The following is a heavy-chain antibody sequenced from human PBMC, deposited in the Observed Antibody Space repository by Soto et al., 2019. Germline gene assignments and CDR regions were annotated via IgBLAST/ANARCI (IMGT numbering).Heavy chain of an antibody. J-gene: IGHJ4*02. D-gene: IGHD3-10*01. CDR1: GFTFNNYA. CDR2: ISGGGDTT. CDR3: ANGRGGSGSLTPRVDF. Sequence: EVQLLESGGGLVQPGGSLRLSCAASGFTFNNYAMTWVRQAPGKGLEWVSAISGGGDTTSYADSLKGRFTVSRDGSKNPLYLQMSSLRAADKALYYCANGRGGSGSLTPRVDFWGQGTLVTVSS. V-gene: IGHV3-23*01.